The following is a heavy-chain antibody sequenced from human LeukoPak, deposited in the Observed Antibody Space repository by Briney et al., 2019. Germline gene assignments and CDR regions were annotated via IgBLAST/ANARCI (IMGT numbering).Heavy chain of an antibody. J-gene: IGHJ5*02. CDR2: FDPEDGET. V-gene: IGHV1-24*01. CDR3: ATVPLIGVRFDP. Sequence: GASVKVSCKVSGYTLTELSMHWVRQAPGKGLEWMGGFDPEDGETIYAQKFQGRVTMTEDTSTDTAYMELSSLRSEDTAVYYCATVPLIGVRFDPWGQGTLVTVSS. CDR1: GYTLTELS. D-gene: IGHD6-6*01.